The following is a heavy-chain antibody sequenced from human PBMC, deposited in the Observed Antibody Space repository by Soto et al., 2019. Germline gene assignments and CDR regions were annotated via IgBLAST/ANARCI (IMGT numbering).Heavy chain of an antibody. CDR3: ATGYRSAYGPFDS. Sequence: ASVKVSCKASGYTFTGYYMHWVRQAPGQGLEWMGWINPNSGGTNYAQKFQGWVTITRDNSKNTLSLQMNSLRAEDTAQYYCATGYRSAYGPFDSWGQGTLVTVSS. CDR2: INPNSGGT. CDR1: GYTFTGYY. J-gene: IGHJ4*02. V-gene: IGHV1-2*04. D-gene: IGHD5-12*01.